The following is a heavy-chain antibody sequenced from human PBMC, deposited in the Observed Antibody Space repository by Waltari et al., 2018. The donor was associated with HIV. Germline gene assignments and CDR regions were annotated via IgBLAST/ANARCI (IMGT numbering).Heavy chain of an antibody. CDR3: ARNPIRSSSWYYFDY. CDR2: IYTSGST. D-gene: IGHD6-13*01. Sequence: QVQLQESGPGLVKPSETLSLPCPVSGCLISCYYWLWIRPPAGKGLEWIGRIYTSGSTNYNPSLKSRVTMSVDTSKNQFSPKLSSVTAADTAVYYCARNPIRSSSWYYFDYWGQGTLVTVSS. CDR1: GCLISCYY. J-gene: IGHJ4*02. V-gene: IGHV4-4*07.